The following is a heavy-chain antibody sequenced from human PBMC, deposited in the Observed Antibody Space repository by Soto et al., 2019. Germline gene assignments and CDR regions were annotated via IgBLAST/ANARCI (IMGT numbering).Heavy chain of an antibody. Sequence: EVQLVESGGGLVQPGGSLRLSCTASGFTFSGFWMHWVRQAPGKGLVWVSRINGDGSVTNYADSVKGRFTSSRDNAKNTLYLQMNSLRVEDTAVYYCVRVKATSGWGAFDYWGQGTLVTVSS. CDR2: INGDGSVT. CDR1: GFTFSGFW. CDR3: VRVKATSGWGAFDY. J-gene: IGHJ4*02. V-gene: IGHV3-74*01. D-gene: IGHD6-19*01.